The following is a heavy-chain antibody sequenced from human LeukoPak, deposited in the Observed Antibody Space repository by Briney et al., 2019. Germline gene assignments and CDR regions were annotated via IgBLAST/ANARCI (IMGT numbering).Heavy chain of an antibody. D-gene: IGHD3-10*01. CDR2: IGGNGGNT. J-gene: IGHJ3*02. CDR1: GFTFSNYA. CDR3: AKSEGASYGSGSYAFDI. V-gene: IGHV3-23*01. Sequence: GGSLRLSCAASGFTFSNYAMTWLRQAPGRGLEWVSTIGGNGGNTYYADSVKGRFTISRDNSKNTLYLQMNSLGAEDTAVYYCAKSEGASYGSGSYAFDIWGQGTMVTVSS.